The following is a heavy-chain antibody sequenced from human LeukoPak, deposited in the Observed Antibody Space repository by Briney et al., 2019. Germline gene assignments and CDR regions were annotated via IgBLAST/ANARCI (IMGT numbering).Heavy chain of an antibody. D-gene: IGHD2-15*01. J-gene: IGHJ1*01. CDR1: GGSFSGYY. Sequence: PSETLSLTCAVYGGSFSGYYWGWIRQPPGKGLEWIGSIYYSGNTYYNASLKSRVTISVDTSKNQFSLKLSSVTAADTAMYYCARRLLGYCSGGSCYSGYFQHWGQGTLVTVSS. V-gene: IGHV4-34*01. CDR2: IYYSGNT. CDR3: ARRLLGYCSGGSCYSGYFQH.